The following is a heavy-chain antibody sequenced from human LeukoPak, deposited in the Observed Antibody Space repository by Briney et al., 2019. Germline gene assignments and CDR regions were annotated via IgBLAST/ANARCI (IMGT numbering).Heavy chain of an antibody. CDR1: GGTFSSYA. Sequence: SVKVSCKASGGTFSSYAISWVRQAPGQGLEWMGRIIPILGIANYAQKFQGRVTITADKSTSTAYMELSSLRSEDTAVYYYARKYYYDSSGYRAFDIWGQGTMVTVSS. J-gene: IGHJ3*02. D-gene: IGHD3-22*01. CDR2: IIPILGIA. V-gene: IGHV1-69*04. CDR3: ARKYYYDSSGYRAFDI.